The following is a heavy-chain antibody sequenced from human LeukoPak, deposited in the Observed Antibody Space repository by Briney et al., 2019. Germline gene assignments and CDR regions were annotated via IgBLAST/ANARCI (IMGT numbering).Heavy chain of an antibody. V-gene: IGHV3-30*18. CDR2: ISYDGSNK. CDR1: GFTFSSYG. CDR3: AKDWLSGFGESYFDY. Sequence: GGSLRLSCAVSGFTFSSYGMHWVRQAPGKGLEWVAVISYDGSNKYYADSVKGRFTISRDNSKNTLYLQMNSLRAEDTAVYYCAKDWLSGFGESYFDYWGQGTLVTVSS. J-gene: IGHJ4*02. D-gene: IGHD3-10*01.